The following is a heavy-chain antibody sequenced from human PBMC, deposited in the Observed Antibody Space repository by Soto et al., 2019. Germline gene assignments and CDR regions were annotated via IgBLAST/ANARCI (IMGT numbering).Heavy chain of an antibody. Sequence: PGGSLRLSCAASGFTLSTYWMNWVRQAPGKGLEWVANIREDGSEKYYVDSVKGRFTVSRDNAKNSLYLQMNSLRADDTAVYYCARNARTLGVWGEGTTVTVSS. CDR1: GFTLSTYW. CDR2: IREDGSEK. CDR3: ARNARTLGV. V-gene: IGHV3-7*01. D-gene: IGHD1-1*01. J-gene: IGHJ6*04.